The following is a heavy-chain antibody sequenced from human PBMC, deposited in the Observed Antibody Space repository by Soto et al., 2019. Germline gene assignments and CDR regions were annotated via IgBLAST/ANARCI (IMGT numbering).Heavy chain of an antibody. V-gene: IGHV1-58*01. CDR3: AAREHPIGTTWSYYGMDV. D-gene: IGHD1-1*01. J-gene: IGHJ6*02. CDR2: IVVASGNT. CDR1: GVALTSSA. Sequence: SVKPTSKASGVALTSSALQWVRQSHGQRLEWMGWIVVASGNTNYAQKFQERVTITRDMSTSTTYMELSSPRSDDTAVYYCAAREHPIGTTWSYYGMDVWGQGNTVTVSS.